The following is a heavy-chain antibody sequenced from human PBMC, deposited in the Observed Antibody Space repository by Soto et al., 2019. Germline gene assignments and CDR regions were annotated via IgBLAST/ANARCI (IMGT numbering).Heavy chain of an antibody. Sequence: SGGSLRLSCAASGFTFSNYGMHWVRQAPGKGLEWVAIIWYDGSNKYYADSVKGRFTISRDNSKNTVYLQMNSLRAEDTAMYYCAAGETLNYRGQGTLVTVSS. CDR3: AAGETLNY. CDR2: IWYDGSNK. J-gene: IGHJ4*02. V-gene: IGHV3-33*01. D-gene: IGHD3-10*01. CDR1: GFTFSNYG.